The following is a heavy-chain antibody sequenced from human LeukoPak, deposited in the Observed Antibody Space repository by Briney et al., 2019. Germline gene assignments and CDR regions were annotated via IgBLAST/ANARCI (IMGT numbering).Heavy chain of an antibody. CDR2: IYTSGST. D-gene: IGHD3-10*01. CDR3: ARVMVRGVMGY. CDR1: GGSISSGSYY. Sequence: SETLSLTCTVSGGSISSGSYYWSWIRQPAGKGLEWIGRIYTSGSTNYNPSLKSRVTISVDTSKNQFSLKLSSVTAADTAVYYCARVMVRGVMGYWGQGTLVTVSS. J-gene: IGHJ4*02. V-gene: IGHV4-61*02.